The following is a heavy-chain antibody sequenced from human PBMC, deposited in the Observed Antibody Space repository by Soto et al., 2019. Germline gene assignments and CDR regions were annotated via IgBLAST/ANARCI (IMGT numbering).Heavy chain of an antibody. CDR1: GFTFSSYS. D-gene: IGHD3-22*01. Sequence: GGSLRLSCAASGFTFSSYSMNWVRQAPGKGLEWVSYIRSRSSSIYYADSVKGRFTISRDNAKNSLYLQMNSLRAEDTAVYYCARGYYDSSGYYWVFDYWGQGTLVTVSS. J-gene: IGHJ4*02. V-gene: IGHV3-48*01. CDR2: IRSRSSSI. CDR3: ARGYYDSSGYYWVFDY.